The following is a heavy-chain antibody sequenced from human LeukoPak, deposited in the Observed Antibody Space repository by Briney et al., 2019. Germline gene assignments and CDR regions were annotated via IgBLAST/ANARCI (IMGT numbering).Heavy chain of an antibody. CDR1: KYTFTDYY. Sequence: ASVKVSCKASKYTFTDYYIHWVRQAPGQGLEWMGWINPNSGGTNYAQKFQGRVTMTRDTSISIAYMELSRLRSDDTAVYYCARLRNQRYSSTWDDAFDIWGQGTMVTVSS. V-gene: IGHV1-2*02. D-gene: IGHD6-13*01. J-gene: IGHJ3*02. CDR3: ARLRNQRYSSTWDDAFDI. CDR2: INPNSGGT.